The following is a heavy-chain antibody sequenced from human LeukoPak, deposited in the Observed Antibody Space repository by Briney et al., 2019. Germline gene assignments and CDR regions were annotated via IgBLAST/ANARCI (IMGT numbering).Heavy chain of an antibody. CDR3: ARVYNIAAAGIDF. D-gene: IGHD6-13*01. V-gene: IGHV4-4*07. CDR1: GGSISNFY. Sequence: SETLSLTCTVSGGSISNFYWSWIRQPAGKGLEWIGRISTSGSTYYNPSLKSRITMSLDTSKNQFSLRLSSVTAADTAVYYCARVYNIAAAGIDFWGQGTLVTVSS. CDR2: ISTSGST. J-gene: IGHJ4*02.